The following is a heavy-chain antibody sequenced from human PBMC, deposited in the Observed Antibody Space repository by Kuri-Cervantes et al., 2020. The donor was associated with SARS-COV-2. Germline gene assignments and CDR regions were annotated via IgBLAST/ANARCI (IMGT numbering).Heavy chain of an antibody. CDR2: INPRSGGT. Sequence: ASVKVSCKASGYTFTDYYMHWVRQAPGQGLEWMGWINPRSGGTKYVEKFQGRVTMTTDTSTSTAYMELRSLRSDDTAVYYCAREIQYSGSSLDFDYWGQGTLVTVSS. CDR3: AREIQYSGSSLDFDY. J-gene: IGHJ4*02. V-gene: IGHV1-2*02. CDR1: GYTFTDYY. D-gene: IGHD1-26*01.